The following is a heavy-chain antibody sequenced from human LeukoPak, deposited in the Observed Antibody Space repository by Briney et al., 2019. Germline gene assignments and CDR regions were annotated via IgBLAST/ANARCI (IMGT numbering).Heavy chain of an antibody. V-gene: IGHV3-30*18. D-gene: IGHD6-19*01. CDR3: AKDLRGSGRYFGMDV. Sequence: GGSLRLSCAASGFTFSSYGMHWVRQAPGKGLEWVAVISYDGSNKYYADSVKGQFTISRDNSKNTLYLQMNSLRAEDTAVYYCAKDLRGSGRYFGMDVWGKGTTVTVSS. J-gene: IGHJ6*04. CDR2: ISYDGSNK. CDR1: GFTFSSYG.